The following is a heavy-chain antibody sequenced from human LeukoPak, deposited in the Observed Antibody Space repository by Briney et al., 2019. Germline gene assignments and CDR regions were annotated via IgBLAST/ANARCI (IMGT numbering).Heavy chain of an antibody. CDR2: ISAYNGNT. CDR3: ARDRDYGDYNTQDLFVY. V-gene: IGHV1-18*01. D-gene: IGHD4-17*01. Sequence: ASVKVSCKASGYTFTNFGISWVRQAPGQGLEWMGWISAYNGNTNYAQRLQGRVTMTTDTSTSTAYMELRSLRSDDTAVYYCARDRDYGDYNTQDLFVYWGQGTLVTVSS. CDR1: GYTFTNFG. J-gene: IGHJ4*02.